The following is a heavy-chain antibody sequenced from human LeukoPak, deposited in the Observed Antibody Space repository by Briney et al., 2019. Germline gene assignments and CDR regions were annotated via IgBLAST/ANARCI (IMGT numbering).Heavy chain of an antibody. Sequence: SETLSLTCTVSGGSISSGGYYWSWIRQHPGKGLEWIGYIYYSGSTYYNPSLKSRVTISVDTSKNQFSLKLSSVTAADTAVYYCARDNYPSNIPAYNWFDPWGQGTLVTVSS. D-gene: IGHD4-11*01. CDR3: ARDNYPSNIPAYNWFDP. CDR1: GGSISSGGYY. J-gene: IGHJ5*02. CDR2: IYYSGST. V-gene: IGHV4-31*03.